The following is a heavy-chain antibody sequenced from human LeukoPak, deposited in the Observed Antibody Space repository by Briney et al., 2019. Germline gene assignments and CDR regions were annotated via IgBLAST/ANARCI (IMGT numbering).Heavy chain of an antibody. CDR3: AKGGKWDVTPFDY. D-gene: IGHD1-26*01. V-gene: IGHV3-23*01. J-gene: IGHJ4*02. CDR1: GFTFSSYS. CDR2: ISGGGGST. Sequence: GGSLRLSCAASGFTFSSYSMNWVRQAPGKGLEWFSTISGGGGSTYYADSVKGRFTISRDNSKNTLYLQVNSPRAEDTAVYYCAKGGKWDVTPFDYWGQGTLVTVSS.